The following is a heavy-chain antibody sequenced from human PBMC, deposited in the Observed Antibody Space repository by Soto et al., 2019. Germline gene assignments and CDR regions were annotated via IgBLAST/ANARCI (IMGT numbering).Heavy chain of an antibody. J-gene: IGHJ4*02. CDR1: GGSSSSGGYS. CDR2: IYHSGST. V-gene: IGHV4-30-2*02. Sequence: SETLSLTCGVSGGSSSSGGYSWNWIRQPPGKGLEWIGYIYHSGSTSYNPSLKSRVSISVDKSKNQFSLKLNSVTAADTAVYYCAREGSTGGFDYWGQGNMVTVSS. CDR3: AREGSTGGFDY. D-gene: IGHD2-8*02.